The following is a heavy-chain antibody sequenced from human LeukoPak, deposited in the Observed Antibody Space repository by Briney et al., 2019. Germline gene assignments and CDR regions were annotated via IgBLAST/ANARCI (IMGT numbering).Heavy chain of an antibody. Sequence: ASVKVSCKASGHTFTRYYMHWVRQAPGQGLEWMGIVNPSGGSTTYAQKFQGRVTMTRDTFTSTIYMELSSLRSEDTAVYYCARGSYDFWSGDPVGPDYWGQGTLVTVSS. J-gene: IGHJ4*02. D-gene: IGHD3-3*01. CDR1: GHTFTRYY. CDR2: VNPSGGST. V-gene: IGHV1-46*01. CDR3: ARGSYDFWSGDPVGPDY.